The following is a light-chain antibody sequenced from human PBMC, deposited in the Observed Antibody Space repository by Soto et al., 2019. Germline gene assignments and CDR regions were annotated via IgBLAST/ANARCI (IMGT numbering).Light chain of an antibody. Sequence: DIQMTQSPSTLSASVGDRVTITCRASQSISSWLAWYQQKPGKAPKLLIYKASSLESGVPSRFSGSGSGTEFTLSISSLQPDDFATYYCQQYNSHSGTLGQGTKVEIK. CDR1: QSISSW. CDR2: KAS. V-gene: IGKV1-5*03. J-gene: IGKJ1*01. CDR3: QQYNSHSGT.